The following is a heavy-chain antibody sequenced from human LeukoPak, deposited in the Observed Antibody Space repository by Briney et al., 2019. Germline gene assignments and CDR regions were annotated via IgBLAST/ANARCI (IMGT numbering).Heavy chain of an antibody. V-gene: IGHV1-69*13. CDR1: GGTFSSYA. CDR2: IIPIFGTA. J-gene: IGHJ3*02. Sequence: ASVKVSCKASGGTFSSYAISWVRQAPGQGLEWMGGIIPIFGTANYAQKFQGRVTITADESTSTAYMELSSLRSEDTAVYYCATRLGYCSSTSCYAADDAFDIWGQGTMVTVSS. D-gene: IGHD2-2*01. CDR3: ATRLGYCSSTSCYAADDAFDI.